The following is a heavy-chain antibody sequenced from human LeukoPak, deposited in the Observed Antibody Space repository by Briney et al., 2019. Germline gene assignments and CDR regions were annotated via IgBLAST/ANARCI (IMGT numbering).Heavy chain of an antibody. Sequence: GGSLRLSCAASGFTFSSYAMSWVRQAPGKGLEWVSAISGSGGSTYYADSVKGRFTISRDNSKNSLYLQMNSLRAEDTAVYYCARVLEHSYGCGYWGQGTLVTVSS. CDR1: GFTFSSYA. J-gene: IGHJ4*02. D-gene: IGHD5-18*01. CDR3: ARVLEHSYGCGY. V-gene: IGHV3-23*01. CDR2: ISGSGGST.